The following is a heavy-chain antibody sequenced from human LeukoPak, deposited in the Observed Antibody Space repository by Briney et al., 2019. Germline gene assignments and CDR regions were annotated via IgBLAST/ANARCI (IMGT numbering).Heavy chain of an antibody. V-gene: IGHV4-34*01. Sequence: PSETLSLTCAVYGGSFSGYYWSWIRQPPGKGLEWIGEINHSGSTNCNPSLKSRVTISVDTSKNQFPLKLSSVTAADTAVYYCARAEGYCSSTSCYNWFDPWGQGTLVTVSS. J-gene: IGHJ5*02. CDR1: GGSFSGYY. CDR2: INHSGST. D-gene: IGHD2-2*01. CDR3: ARAEGYCSSTSCYNWFDP.